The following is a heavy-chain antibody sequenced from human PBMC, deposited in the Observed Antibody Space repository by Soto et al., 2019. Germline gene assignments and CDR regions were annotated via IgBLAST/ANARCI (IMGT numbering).Heavy chain of an antibody. J-gene: IGHJ6*02. CDR3: AREDGGGDSLDV. Sequence: QVQLQQSGPGLVKPSQTLSLTCTVSGASISSDYYHWTWIRQSPGKGLEWIGYIHHSGSILYNPSLKSRVTISVDTSKNQFSLHLTSVTAADTAVYFCAREDGGGDSLDVWGQGTTVTVSS. D-gene: IGHD2-21*02. CDR2: IHHSGSI. V-gene: IGHV4-30-4*08. CDR1: GASISSDYYH.